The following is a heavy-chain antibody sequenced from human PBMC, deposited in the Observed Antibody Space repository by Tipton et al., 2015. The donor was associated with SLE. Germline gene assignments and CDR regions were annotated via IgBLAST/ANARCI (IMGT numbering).Heavy chain of an antibody. CDR1: GGSFSDYY. CDR3: ARGADP. V-gene: IGHV4-34*01. J-gene: IGHJ5*02. CDR2: INHSGST. Sequence: TLSLTCAVYGGSFSDYYWSWIRQPPGKGLEWIGEINHSGSTHYNPSLKSRVTISVDTSKNQFSLKLSSVTAADTAVYYCARGADPWGQGTLVTVSS.